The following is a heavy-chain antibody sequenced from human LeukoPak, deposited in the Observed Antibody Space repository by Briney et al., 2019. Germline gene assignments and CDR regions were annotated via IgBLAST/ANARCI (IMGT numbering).Heavy chain of an antibody. V-gene: IGHV4-4*02. Sequence: SETLSLTCAVSGGSISSSNWWSWVRQPPGKGLEWIGEIYHSGSTNYNPSLKSRVTISVDKSKNQFSLKLSSVAAADTAVYYCARGLRYFDWLPALYFDYWGQGTLVTVSS. CDR3: ARGLRYFDWLPALYFDY. CDR2: IYHSGST. J-gene: IGHJ4*02. D-gene: IGHD3-9*01. CDR1: GGSISSSNW.